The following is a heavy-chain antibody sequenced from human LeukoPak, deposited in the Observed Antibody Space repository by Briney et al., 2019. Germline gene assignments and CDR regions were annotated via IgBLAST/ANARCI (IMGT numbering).Heavy chain of an antibody. CDR1: GGSISSGDYY. V-gene: IGHV4-30-4*01. Sequence: SETLSLTCTVSGGSISSGDYYWSWIRQPPGKGLEWIGYIYYSGSTYYNPSLKSRVTISVDRSKNQFSLKLSSVTAADTAVYYCARAYYGGNSPFDYWGQGTLVTVSS. CDR2: IYYSGST. CDR3: ARAYYGGNSPFDY. D-gene: IGHD4-23*01. J-gene: IGHJ4*02.